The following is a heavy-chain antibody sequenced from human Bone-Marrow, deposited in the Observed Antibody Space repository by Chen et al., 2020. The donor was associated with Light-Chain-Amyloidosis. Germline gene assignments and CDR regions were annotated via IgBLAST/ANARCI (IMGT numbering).Heavy chain of an antibody. CDR1: GGTFSSYA. V-gene: IGHV1-69*01. CDR3: ARGALYYYDSSGYFDAFDI. Sequence: QVQLVQSGAEVKKPGSSVKVSCKASGGTFSSYAISWVRQAPGQGLEWMGGIIPIFGTANYAQKFQGRVTITADESTSTAYMELSSLRSEDTAVYYCARGALYYYDSSGYFDAFDIWGQGTMVTVSS. D-gene: IGHD3-22*01. CDR2: IIPIFGTA. J-gene: IGHJ3*02.